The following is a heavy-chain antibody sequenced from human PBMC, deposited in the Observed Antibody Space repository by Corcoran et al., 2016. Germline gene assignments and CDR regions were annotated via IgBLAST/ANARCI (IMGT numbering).Heavy chain of an antibody. D-gene: IGHD3-3*01. V-gene: IGHV1-69*01. CDR1: GGTFSSYA. Sequence: QVQLVQSGAGVKKPRSSVKVSCKASGGTFSSYAISWVRQAPGQGLEWMGGISPIFGTANYAQKFQGRVTITADESTSTAYMELSSLRSEDTAVYYCARDLRTGIFRPTSTYYYYGMDVWGQGTTVTVSS. CDR3: ARDLRTGIFRPTSTYYYYGMDV. CDR2: ISPIFGTA. J-gene: IGHJ6*02.